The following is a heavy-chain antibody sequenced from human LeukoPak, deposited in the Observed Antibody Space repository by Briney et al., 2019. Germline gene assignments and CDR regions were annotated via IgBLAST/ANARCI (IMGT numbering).Heavy chain of an antibody. Sequence: ASVKVSCKASGYTFSNYYMHWVRQAPGQGLEWMGWINPNSGDTNYAQKFQGRVTMTRDTSSSTAYMELSRMRSDDTAVYYCARSQILDYWGQGTLVTVSS. CDR1: GYTFSNYY. J-gene: IGHJ4*02. D-gene: IGHD5-18*01. CDR3: ARSQILDY. V-gene: IGHV1-2*02. CDR2: INPNSGDT.